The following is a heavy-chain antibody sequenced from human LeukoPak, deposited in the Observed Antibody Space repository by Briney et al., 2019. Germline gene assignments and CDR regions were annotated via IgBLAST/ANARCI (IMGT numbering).Heavy chain of an antibody. Sequence: GGSLRLSCAASGFTVSSNYMSWVRQAPGKGLEWVSVIYSGGSTYYADSVKGRFTISRDNSKNTLYLQMNSLRAEDTAVYYCTRQDSGSYYRVLGAFDIWGQGTMVTVSS. CDR3: TRQDSGSYYRVLGAFDI. CDR1: GFTVSSNY. CDR2: IYSGGST. J-gene: IGHJ3*02. D-gene: IGHD1-26*01. V-gene: IGHV3-53*01.